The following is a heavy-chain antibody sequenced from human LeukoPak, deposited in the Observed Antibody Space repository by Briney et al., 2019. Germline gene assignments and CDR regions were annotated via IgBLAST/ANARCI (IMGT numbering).Heavy chain of an antibody. CDR2: ISGSGGST. D-gene: IGHD3-22*01. J-gene: IGHJ4*02. V-gene: IGHV3-23*01. Sequence: PGGSLRLSCAASGFTFSSYAMSWVRQAPGKGLEWVSAISGSGGSTYYADSVKGRFTISRDNSKNTLYLQMNSLRAEDTAVYYCAKDQPFYYESSGYMAPFDYWGQGTLVTVSS. CDR3: AKDQPFYYESSGYMAPFDY. CDR1: GFTFSSYA.